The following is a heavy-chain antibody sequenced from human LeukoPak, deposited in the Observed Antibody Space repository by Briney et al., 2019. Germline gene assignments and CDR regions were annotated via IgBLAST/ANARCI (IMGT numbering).Heavy chain of an antibody. CDR1: GGSFSGYY. V-gene: IGHV4-34*01. Sequence: SETLSLTCAVYGGSFSGYYWSWIRQPPGKGLEWMGEINHSGSTNYNPSFKSRVTISVDTSKHQFSLKLSSVPAADTAAYYRARGLSNYDFWSGYYRSYWYFELWGRGTLVTVSS. J-gene: IGHJ2*01. CDR3: ARGLSNYDFWSGYYRSYWYFEL. CDR2: INHSGST. D-gene: IGHD3-3*01.